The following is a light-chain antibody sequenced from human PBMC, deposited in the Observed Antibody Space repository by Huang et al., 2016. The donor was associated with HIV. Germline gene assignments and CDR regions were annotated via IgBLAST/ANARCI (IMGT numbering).Light chain of an antibody. CDR1: QDIRNY. CDR2: AAS. Sequence: DIHMTQSPSSLSSSVGDRVTITCRASQDIRNYLARYQQKPGTAPKLLISAASTLQSGVPSRFSGSGSGTDFTLTIGSLQPEDVATYYCQKYNSAPYTFGQGTKLEIK. CDR3: QKYNSAPYT. J-gene: IGKJ2*01. V-gene: IGKV1-27*01.